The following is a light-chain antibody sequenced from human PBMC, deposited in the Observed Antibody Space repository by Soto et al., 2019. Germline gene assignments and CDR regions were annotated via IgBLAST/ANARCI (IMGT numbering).Light chain of an antibody. J-gene: IGLJ1*01. V-gene: IGLV2-14*01. CDR2: DVS. CDR3: SSYTSSSTYV. CDR1: SSDVGGYNY. Sequence: QSVLTQPASVSGSPGQSITISCTGTSSDVGGYNYVSWYQQHPGKAPKLMIYDVSNRPSGVSNRFSGSKSGNTASLTISGLKFEEGADYYSSSYTSSSTYVFGSGTKVTAL.